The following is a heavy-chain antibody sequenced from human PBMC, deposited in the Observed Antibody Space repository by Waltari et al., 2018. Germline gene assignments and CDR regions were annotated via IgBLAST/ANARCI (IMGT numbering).Heavy chain of an antibody. Sequence: VSGGSISSGSYYWSWIRQPAGKGLEWIVYIYTSGRTNYNPSLKMRVTISVDTAKNQFSLKLSSVTAADTAVYYWARDDHPRYGMDVWGQGTTVTVSS. CDR1: GGSISSGSYY. CDR3: ARDDHPRYGMDV. V-gene: IGHV4-61*09. J-gene: IGHJ6*02. CDR2: IYTSGRT.